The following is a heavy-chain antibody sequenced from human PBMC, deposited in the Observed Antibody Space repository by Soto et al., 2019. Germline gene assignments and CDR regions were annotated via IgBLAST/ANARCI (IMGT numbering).Heavy chain of an antibody. CDR1: GYSFTSYW. V-gene: IGHV5-51*01. Sequence: PGESLKISCKGSGYSFTSYWIGWVRQMPGKGLEWMGIIYPGDSDTRYSPSFQGQVTISADKSISTAYLQWSSLKASDTAMYYCASPTYYYDSSGSQGAFDIWGQGTMVTVS. CDR3: ASPTYYYDSSGSQGAFDI. D-gene: IGHD3-22*01. CDR2: IYPGDSDT. J-gene: IGHJ3*02.